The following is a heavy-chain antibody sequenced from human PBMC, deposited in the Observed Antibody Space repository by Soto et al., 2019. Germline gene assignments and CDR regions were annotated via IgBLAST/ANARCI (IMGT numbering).Heavy chain of an antibody. CDR2: ISSDGSNK. J-gene: IGHJ3*01. CDR3: AKDAIYYYDSSGLQF. Sequence: PGGSLRLSCAASGFTFSGFGMHWVRQAPGKGLEWVAIISSDGSNKFYADSVKGRFTISRDSSKNTQYLQMNSLRAEDTAVYYCAKDAIYYYDSSGLQFGGQGTMVTVSS. V-gene: IGHV3-30*18. CDR1: GFTFSGFG. D-gene: IGHD3-22*01.